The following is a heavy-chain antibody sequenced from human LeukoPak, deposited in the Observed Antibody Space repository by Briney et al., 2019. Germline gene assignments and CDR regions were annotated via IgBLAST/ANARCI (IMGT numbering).Heavy chain of an antibody. CDR3: ARYDVWGTYRAFDY. Sequence: SETLSLTCAVYGGSFSGYYWSWIRQPPGKGLEWIGSIYYSGSTYYNPSLKSRVTISVDTSKNQFSLKLSSVTAADTAVYYCARYDVWGTYRAFDYWGQGTLVTVSS. CDR1: GGSFSGYY. J-gene: IGHJ4*02. D-gene: IGHD3-16*02. CDR2: IYYSGST. V-gene: IGHV4-34*01.